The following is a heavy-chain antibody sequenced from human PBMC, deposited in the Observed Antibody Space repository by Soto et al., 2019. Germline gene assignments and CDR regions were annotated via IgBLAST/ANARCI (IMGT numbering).Heavy chain of an antibody. CDR2: VYGSDDK. J-gene: IGHJ4*02. D-gene: IGHD1-1*01. CDR1: GFSLTTNAVA. V-gene: IGHV2-5*01. CDR3: ASRYDPYSFDS. Sequence: QITLKESGPTLVKPTQTLTLTCTFSGFSLTTNAVAVGWIRQPPGKALEWLAIVYGSDDKFYSPSLKSRLTITKDTSTNQVVLTMTNMVPGDTATYYCASRYDPYSFDSWGQGTLVTVSS.